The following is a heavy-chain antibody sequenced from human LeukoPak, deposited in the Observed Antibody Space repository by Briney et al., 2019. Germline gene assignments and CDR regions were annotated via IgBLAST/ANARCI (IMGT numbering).Heavy chain of an antibody. V-gene: IGHV4-59*08. Sequence: PSETLSLTCTVSGGSISSYYWSWIRQPPGKGLEWIGYIYYSGSTNYNPSLKSRVTISVDTSKNQFSLKLSSVTAADTAVYYCARHQENSYGSFGYWGQGTLVTVSS. J-gene: IGHJ4*02. CDR2: IYYSGST. CDR1: GGSISSYY. CDR3: ARHQENSYGSFGY. D-gene: IGHD5-18*01.